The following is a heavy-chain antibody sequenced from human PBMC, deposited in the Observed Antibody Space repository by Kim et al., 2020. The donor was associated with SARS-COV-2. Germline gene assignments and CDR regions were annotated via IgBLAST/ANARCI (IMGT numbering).Heavy chain of an antibody. D-gene: IGHD3-22*01. CDR2: INHSGST. Sequence: SETLSLTCAVYGGSFSGYYWSWIRQPPGKGLEWIGEINHSGSTNYNPSLKSRVTISVDTSKNQFSLKLSSVTAADTAVYYCARIHYDSSGYSSGFDYWG. CDR3: ARIHYDSSGYSSGFDY. CDR1: GGSFSGYY. J-gene: IGHJ4*01. V-gene: IGHV4-34*01.